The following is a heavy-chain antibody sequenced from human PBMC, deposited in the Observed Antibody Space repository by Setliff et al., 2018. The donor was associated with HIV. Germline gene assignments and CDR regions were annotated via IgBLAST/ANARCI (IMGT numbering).Heavy chain of an antibody. D-gene: IGHD2-2*01. CDR1: GLDFTDSV. J-gene: IGHJ5*02. CDR3: AIRPSGYASGQFAA. V-gene: IGHV1-58*02. Sequence: SVKVSCKAPGLDFTDSVMQWVRLAGGQRLEWIGWFILDSGHTDYAQRFQGRVTITSDMSTSTGYMELSSLISEDTAMYYCAIRPSGYASGQFAAWGQGTLVTVSS. CDR2: FILDSGHT.